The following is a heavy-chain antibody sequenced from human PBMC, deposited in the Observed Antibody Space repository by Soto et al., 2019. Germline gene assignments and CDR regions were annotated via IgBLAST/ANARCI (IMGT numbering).Heavy chain of an antibody. CDR3: ARDPMVRGVNYFDY. D-gene: IGHD3-10*01. V-gene: IGHV3-23*01. J-gene: IGHJ4*02. CDR1: GFTFSSYA. Sequence: EVQLLESGGGLVQPGGSLRLSCAASGFTFSSYAMSWVRQAPGKGLEWVSAISGSGGSTYYADSVKGRFSISRDTSKNTLYLQMTSLRVEDTAVYYWARDPMVRGVNYFDYWGQGTLVTVSS. CDR2: ISGSGGST.